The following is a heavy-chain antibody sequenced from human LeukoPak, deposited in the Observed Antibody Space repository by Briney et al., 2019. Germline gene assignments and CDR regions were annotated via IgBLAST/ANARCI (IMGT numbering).Heavy chain of an antibody. J-gene: IGHJ3*02. Sequence: PSEPLSLTCTVSGGSISSSSYFWGWIRQPPGKGLEWLGYIYYSGSTNYNPSLKSRVTISVDTSKNQFSLKLSSVTAADTAVYYCARVTTDDAFDIWGQGTMVTVSS. CDR2: IYYSGST. V-gene: IGHV4-61*05. D-gene: IGHD4-11*01. CDR3: ARVTTDDAFDI. CDR1: GGSISSSSYF.